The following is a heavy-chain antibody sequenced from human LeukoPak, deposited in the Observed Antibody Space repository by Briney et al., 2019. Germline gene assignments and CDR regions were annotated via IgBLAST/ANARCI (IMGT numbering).Heavy chain of an antibody. D-gene: IGHD3-3*01. CDR3: ARVGAVLRFLEWLSDAPNIFDY. J-gene: IGHJ4*02. CDR1: GYTFTSYG. Sequence: GASVKVSCKASGYTFTSYGISWVRQAPGQGLEWMGWISAYNGNTNYAQKLQGRVTMTTDTSTSTAYMGLRSLRSDDTAVYYCARVGAVLRFLEWLSDAPNIFDYWGQGTLVTVSS. V-gene: IGHV1-18*01. CDR2: ISAYNGNT.